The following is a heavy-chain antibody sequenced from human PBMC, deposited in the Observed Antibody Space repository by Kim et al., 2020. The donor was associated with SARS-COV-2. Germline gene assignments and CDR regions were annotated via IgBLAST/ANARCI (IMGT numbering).Heavy chain of an antibody. Sequence: RFTISRDNSKNTLYLQMNSLRAEDTAVYYCAKDKAGGGVTIFGIDYYMDVWGKGTTVTVSS. CDR3: AKDKAGGGVTIFGIDYYMDV. J-gene: IGHJ6*03. D-gene: IGHD3-3*01. V-gene: IGHV3-30*02.